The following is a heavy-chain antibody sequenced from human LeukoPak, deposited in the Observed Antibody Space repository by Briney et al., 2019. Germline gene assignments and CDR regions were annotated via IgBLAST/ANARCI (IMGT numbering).Heavy chain of an antibody. J-gene: IGHJ4*02. CDR1: GFTFSSYS. CDR2: ISSSNTYI. CDR3: AREGGHCSNGICSYFDY. V-gene: IGHV3-21*01. Sequence: GGSLRLSCAASGFTFSSYSMNWVRQAPGKGLEWVSSISSSNTYIYYADSVKGRFTISRGNAKNSLYLQMSSLRAEDTAVYYCAREGGHCSNGICSYFDYWGQGSLVTVSS. D-gene: IGHD2-8*01.